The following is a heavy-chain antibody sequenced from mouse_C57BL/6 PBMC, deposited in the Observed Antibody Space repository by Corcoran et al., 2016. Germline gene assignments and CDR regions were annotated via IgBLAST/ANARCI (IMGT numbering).Heavy chain of an antibody. Sequence: QIQLVQSGPELKKPGETVKISCKASGYTFTTYGMSWVKQAPGKGLKWMGWINTYSGVPTYADDFKGRFAFSLETSASTAYLQINNLKNEDTATYFCARGGYYDYDRGYYYAMDYWGQGTSVTVSS. CDR2: INTYSGVP. V-gene: IGHV9-3*01. CDR1: GYTFTTYG. J-gene: IGHJ4*01. D-gene: IGHD2-4*01. CDR3: ARGGYYDYDRGYYYAMDY.